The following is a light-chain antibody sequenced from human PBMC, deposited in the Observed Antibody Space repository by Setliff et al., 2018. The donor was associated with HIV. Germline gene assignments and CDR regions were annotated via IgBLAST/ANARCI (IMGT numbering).Light chain of an antibody. J-gene: IGLJ1*01. CDR3: SSYTSSSTYV. V-gene: IGLV2-14*01. CDR1: SSDVGGYNY. CDR2: DVS. Sequence: QSALTQPASVSGSPGQSITISCTGTSSDVGGYNYVSWYQQHPGKAPKLMISDVSKRPSGVSSRFSGSKSGNTASLTISGLQTEDEADYYCSSYTSSSTYVFGTGTKFTVL.